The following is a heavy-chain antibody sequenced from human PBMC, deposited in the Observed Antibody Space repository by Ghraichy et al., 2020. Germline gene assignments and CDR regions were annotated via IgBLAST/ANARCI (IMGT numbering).Heavy chain of an antibody. CDR2: INPNSGGT. D-gene: IGHD6-13*01. J-gene: IGHJ2*01. CDR3: ARGDSSSWNWYFDL. Sequence: ALVKVSCKASGYTFTGYYMHWVRQAPGQGLEWMGWINPNSGGTNYAQKFQGRVTMTRDTSISTAYMELSRLRSDDTAVYYCARGDSSSWNWYFDLWGRGTLVTVSS. CDR1: GYTFTGYY. V-gene: IGHV1-2*02.